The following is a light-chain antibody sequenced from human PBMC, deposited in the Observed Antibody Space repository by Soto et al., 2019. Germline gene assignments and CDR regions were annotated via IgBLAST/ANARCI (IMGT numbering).Light chain of an antibody. CDR1: SSDVGTYNY. Sequence: QSALTQPDSVSGSPGQSITISCTGTSSDVGTYNYVSWYQQHPGKAPKVMIYEVTYRPSGVSNRFSGSKSGNTASLTISGLQAEDEAEYYCSSYTGSSTLSVFGTGTKVTVL. CDR3: SSYTGSSTLSV. CDR2: EVT. J-gene: IGLJ1*01. V-gene: IGLV2-14*01.